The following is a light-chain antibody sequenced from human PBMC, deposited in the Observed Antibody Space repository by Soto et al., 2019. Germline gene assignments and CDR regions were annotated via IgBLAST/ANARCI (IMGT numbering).Light chain of an antibody. CDR1: SSNIGATYD. CDR3: HSYDSLLSAHYV. J-gene: IGLJ1*01. CDR2: GNS. Sequence: QSVLTQPPSVSGAPGQRVTISCTGSSSNIGATYDVQWYQQLPGTAPKLLIYGNSNRPSGVPDRFSGSKSGTSASLAITGLQADAEADYYCHSYDSLLSAHYVFGTGTKLTVL. V-gene: IGLV1-40*01.